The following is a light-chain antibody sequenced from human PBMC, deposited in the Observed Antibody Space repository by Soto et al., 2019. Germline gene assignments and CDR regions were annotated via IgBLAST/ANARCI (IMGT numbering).Light chain of an antibody. CDR1: QSVSSSY. V-gene: IGKV3-20*01. CDR3: QQYGSSPPWT. Sequence: EIVLTQSPGTLSLSPGERATLSCRASQSVSSSYLAWYQQQPGQAPRLLIYGASSRATGIPDRFSGSGSGTDFTLTINRLEPEDFAVYYCQQYGSSPPWTFGQGTKVEIK. J-gene: IGKJ1*01. CDR2: GAS.